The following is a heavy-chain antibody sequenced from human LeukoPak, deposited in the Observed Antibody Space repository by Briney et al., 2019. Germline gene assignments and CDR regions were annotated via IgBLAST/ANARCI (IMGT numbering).Heavy chain of an antibody. J-gene: IGHJ4*02. CDR1: GYTFTSYY. V-gene: IGHV1-46*01. D-gene: IGHD6-13*01. CDR3: ARATPPIAAAGD. CDR2: INPSGGST. Sequence: ASVKVSCKASGYTFTSYYMHWVRQAPGQGLEWMGIINPSGGSTSCAQKFQGRVTMTRDTSTSTVYMELSSLRSEDTAVYYCARATPPIAAAGDWGQGTLVTVSS.